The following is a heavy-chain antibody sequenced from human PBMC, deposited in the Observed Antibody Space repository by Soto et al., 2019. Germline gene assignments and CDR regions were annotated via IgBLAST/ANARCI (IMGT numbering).Heavy chain of an antibody. D-gene: IGHD2-21*02. CDR1: GDTFTDYY. CDR2: VNPSGGHT. Sequence: QVQLVQSGAEVKKPGASVKVSCKASGDTFTDYYIHWVRQAPGQGLEWMGKVNPSGGHTTYAQHFLGRLTMTRDTFTSTLYMELTSLTSEDTAVYYCARGGHVVVVTAALDYWGQGTLVTVSS. J-gene: IGHJ4*02. CDR3: ARGGHVVVVTAALDY. V-gene: IGHV1-46*01.